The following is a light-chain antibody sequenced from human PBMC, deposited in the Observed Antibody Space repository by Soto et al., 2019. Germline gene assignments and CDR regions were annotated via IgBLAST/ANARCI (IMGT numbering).Light chain of an antibody. CDR3: CSYAGSATYVV. CDR1: SSDVGTYNL. CDR2: EVT. V-gene: IGLV2-23*02. Sequence: QSALTQPASVSASPGQSITISCTGTSSDVGTYNLVSWYQQHPGKAPKLIIYEVTRRPSGISNRFSGSKSGNTASLTVSGLQAEDEADYYCCSYAGSATYVVFGGGTKLTVL. J-gene: IGLJ2*01.